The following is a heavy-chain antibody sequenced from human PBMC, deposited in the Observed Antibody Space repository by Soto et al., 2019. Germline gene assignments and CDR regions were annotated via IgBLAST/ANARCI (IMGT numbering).Heavy chain of an antibody. CDR3: TTGLMNTVFYYYGMDV. Sequence: VQLVESGGGVVQPGRSLRLSCAASGFTFINAWMSWVRQAPGKGLEWVGRIKGKTDGGTTDYAAPVKGRFTISRDDSKNMLYLQMNSLKTEDTAVYYCTTGLMNTVFYYYGMDVWGQGTTVTVSS. CDR2: IKGKTDGGTT. D-gene: IGHD4-4*01. V-gene: IGHV3-15*01. J-gene: IGHJ6*02. CDR1: GFTFINAW.